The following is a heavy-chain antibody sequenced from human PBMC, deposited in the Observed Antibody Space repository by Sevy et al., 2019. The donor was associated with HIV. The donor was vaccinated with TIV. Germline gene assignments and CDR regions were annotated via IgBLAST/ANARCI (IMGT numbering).Heavy chain of an antibody. D-gene: IGHD3-22*01. CDR3: ARGGAYYYDSGGYYGLGY. J-gene: IGHJ4*02. V-gene: IGHV5-51*01. CDR1: GYSFTSYW. CDR2: IYPGDSDT. Sequence: GESLKISCKGSGYSFTSYWIGWVRQMPGKGLEWMGIIYPGDSDTRYSPSFQGQVTISADKSISTAYLQWSSLKASDTAMYYCARGGAYYYDSGGYYGLGYWGQGTLVTVSS.